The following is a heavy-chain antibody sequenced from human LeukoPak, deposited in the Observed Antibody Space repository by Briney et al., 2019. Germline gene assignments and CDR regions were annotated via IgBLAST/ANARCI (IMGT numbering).Heavy chain of an antibody. J-gene: IGHJ4*02. CDR2: IYYSGST. D-gene: IGHD3-22*01. CDR1: GGSISSYY. CDR3: ARQERSSGLDY. Sequence: SETLSLTCTVSGGSISSYYWSWIRQPPGKGLEWIGYIYYSGSTNYNPSLKSRVTISVDTSKNQFSLKLSSVTAADTAVYYCARQERSSGLDYWGQGTLVTVSS. V-gene: IGHV4-59*08.